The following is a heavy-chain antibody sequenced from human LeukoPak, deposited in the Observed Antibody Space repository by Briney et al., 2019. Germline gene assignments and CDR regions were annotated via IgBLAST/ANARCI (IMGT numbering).Heavy chain of an antibody. V-gene: IGHV4-39*01. CDR1: GGSISSSSYY. CDR2: IYYSGST. CDR3: ARLATVTSGRIWFDP. J-gene: IGHJ5*02. Sequence: SETLSLTCTVSGGSISSSSYYWGWIRQPPGKGLEWIGSIYYSGSTYYNPSLKSRVAISVDTSKNQFSLKLNSVTAADTAVYYCARLATVTSGRIWFDPWGQGTLVTVSS. D-gene: IGHD4-17*01.